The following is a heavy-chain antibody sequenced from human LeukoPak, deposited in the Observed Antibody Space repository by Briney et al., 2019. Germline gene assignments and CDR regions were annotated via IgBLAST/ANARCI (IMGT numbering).Heavy chain of an antibody. J-gene: IGHJ1*01. D-gene: IGHD1-26*01. CDR3: ASASGSYSLSYFQH. Sequence: ASVKVSCKASGGIFSNYAISWVRQAPGQGLEWMGGIIPIFGTANYAQKFQGRVTFTADESTSTAYMELSSLRSDDTAVYYCASASGSYSLSYFQHWGQGTLVTVSS. CDR1: GGIFSNYA. CDR2: IIPIFGTA. V-gene: IGHV1-69*13.